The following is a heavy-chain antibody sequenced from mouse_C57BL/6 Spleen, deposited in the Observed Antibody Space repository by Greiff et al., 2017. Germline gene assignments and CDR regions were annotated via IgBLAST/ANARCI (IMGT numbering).Heavy chain of an antibody. CDR2: INPNNGGT. CDR3: ASPYYGSSYWFAY. Sequence: EVQLQESGPELVKPGASVKMSCKASGYTFTDYNMHWVKQSHGKSLEWIGYINPNNGGTSYNQKFKGKATLTVNKSSSTAYMELRSLTSEDSAVYYCASPYYGSSYWFAYWGQGTLVTVSA. CDR1: GYTFTDYN. J-gene: IGHJ3*01. D-gene: IGHD1-1*01. V-gene: IGHV1-22*01.